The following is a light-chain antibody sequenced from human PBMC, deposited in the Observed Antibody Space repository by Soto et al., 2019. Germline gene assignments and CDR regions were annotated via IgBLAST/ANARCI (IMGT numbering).Light chain of an antibody. CDR1: NIGRKR. CDR2: DDG. V-gene: IGLV3-21*02. J-gene: IGLJ2*01. Sequence: SYELTQPPSVSVAPGQTARITCGGNNIGRKRVHWYQQKPGQAPVLGVYDDGDRPSGIPERFSGSNSGNTATLTISRVEAGDEADYYCQVWDSSSDLVVFGGGTKLIVL. CDR3: QVWDSSSDLVV.